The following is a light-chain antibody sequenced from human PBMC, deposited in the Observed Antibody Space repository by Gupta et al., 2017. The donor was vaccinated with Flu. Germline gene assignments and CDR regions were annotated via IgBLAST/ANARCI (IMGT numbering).Light chain of an antibody. Sequence: SLSASVGDRVTITCRARQNISTYLNWYQQKPGKAPKFLIYAASSLQRGVPSRFSGSGAGTDFTLTISSRQPEDFATYYCQQRYSTPRLVTFGGGTKVEIK. J-gene: IGKJ4*01. CDR2: AAS. V-gene: IGKV1-39*01. CDR1: QNISTY. CDR3: QQRYSTPRLVT.